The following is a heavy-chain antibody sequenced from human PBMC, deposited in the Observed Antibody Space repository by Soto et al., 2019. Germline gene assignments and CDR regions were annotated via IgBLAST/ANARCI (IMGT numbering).Heavy chain of an antibody. CDR3: AHRTTVASGIN. Sequence: QITLKESGPTLVKPTQTLTLTCTFSGFSLTSDGVGVDWIRQPPGKALEWLGLIYWNDEERYRPSLQSGLTITQDTSRNQVVLTLTIMDPVETATYFCAHRTTVASGINWGQGTLFSVSS. CDR2: IYWNDEE. J-gene: IGHJ4*02. D-gene: IGHD4-4*01. CDR1: GFSLTSDGVG. V-gene: IGHV2-5*01.